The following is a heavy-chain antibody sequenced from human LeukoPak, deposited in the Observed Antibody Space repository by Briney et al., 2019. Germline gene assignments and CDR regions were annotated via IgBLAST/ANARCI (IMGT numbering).Heavy chain of an antibody. J-gene: IGHJ4*02. CDR3: VHTFRRGYTGYDYSWDY. V-gene: IGHV2-5*02. D-gene: IGHD5-12*01. CDR2: IYWDDDK. Sequence: SGPTLVNPTPTLTLTCTFSGLSLRTTGVGVGWIRRPPGKALEWLALIYWDDDKRYSPSLKRRLTITKDSSKTQVVLTMTDMDAVDMSSYQRVHTFRRGYTGYDYSWDYWGQGTLVTVSS. CDR1: GLSLRTTGVG.